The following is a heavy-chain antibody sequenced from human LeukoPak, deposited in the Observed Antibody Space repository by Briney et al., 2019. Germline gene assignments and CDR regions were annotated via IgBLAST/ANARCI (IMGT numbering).Heavy chain of an antibody. CDR1: GFTFSSYA. CDR3: AKDHYYDILTGYYTLFDY. Sequence: GGSLRLSCAASGFTFSSYAMSWVRQAPGKGLESVAAISCSGGSTYYADSVKGRFTFSKDNSKNTLYLQMNSLRAEDTAVYYCAKDHYYDILTGYYTLFDYWGQGTPVTVSS. J-gene: IGHJ4*02. D-gene: IGHD3-9*01. V-gene: IGHV3-23*01. CDR2: ISCSGGST.